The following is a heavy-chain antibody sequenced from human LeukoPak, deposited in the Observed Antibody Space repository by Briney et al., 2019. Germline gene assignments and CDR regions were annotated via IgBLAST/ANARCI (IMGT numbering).Heavy chain of an antibody. CDR2: IYYSGST. V-gene: IGHV4-59*01. Sequence: SETLSLTCIVSGGSISSYYWSWIRQPPGKGLEWIGYIYYSGSTKCNPSLKSRVTISVDTSKNQFSLKLSSVTAADTAVYYCARDGVRYSYGYGSFDPWGQGTLVTVSS. CDR3: ARDGVRYSYGYGSFDP. D-gene: IGHD5-18*01. CDR1: GGSISSYY. J-gene: IGHJ5*02.